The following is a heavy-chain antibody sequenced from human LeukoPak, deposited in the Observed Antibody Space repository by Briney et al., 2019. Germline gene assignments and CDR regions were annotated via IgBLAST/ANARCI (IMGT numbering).Heavy chain of an antibody. CDR2: IIPIFGTA. CDR1: GGTFSSYA. D-gene: IGHD3-10*01. CDR3: ARDRVVRGVRWFDP. J-gene: IGHJ5*02. Sequence: SVKVSCKASGGTFSSYAISWVRQAPGQGLEWMGGIIPIFGTANYAQKFQGRVTITADKSTSTAYMELSSLRSEDTAVYYCARDRVVRGVRWFDPWGQGTLVTVSS. V-gene: IGHV1-69*06.